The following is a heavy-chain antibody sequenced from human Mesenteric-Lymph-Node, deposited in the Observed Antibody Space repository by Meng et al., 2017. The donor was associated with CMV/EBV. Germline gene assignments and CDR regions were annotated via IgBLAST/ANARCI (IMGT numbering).Heavy chain of an antibody. D-gene: IGHD7-27*01. CDR3: ARDSGVAPFDY. CDR1: GYTFTSYG. CDR2: ISAYNGNT. Sequence: CKASGYTFTSYGISWVRQAPGPGLEWMGWISAYNGNTNYAPKLPGRVTMTPDTSTSTAYMELRSLRSDDTAVYYCARDSGVAPFDYWGQGTLVTVSS. J-gene: IGHJ4*02. V-gene: IGHV1-18*04.